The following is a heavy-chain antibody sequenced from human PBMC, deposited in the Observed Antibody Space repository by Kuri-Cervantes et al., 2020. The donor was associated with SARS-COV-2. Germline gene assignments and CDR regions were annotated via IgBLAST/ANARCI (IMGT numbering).Heavy chain of an antibody. CDR3: ARRSYSSSSNWFDP. V-gene: IGHV4-61*05. Sequence: SETLSLTCNVSGGSISSSNYYWAWIRQPPGKGLEWIANIFYSGGSSYNPSLKSRVTISADTSKNEFSLNLKSVTAADTAVYYCARRSYSSSSNWFDPWGQGTLVTVSS. CDR1: GGSISSSNYY. D-gene: IGHD6-13*01. CDR2: IFYSGGS. J-gene: IGHJ5*02.